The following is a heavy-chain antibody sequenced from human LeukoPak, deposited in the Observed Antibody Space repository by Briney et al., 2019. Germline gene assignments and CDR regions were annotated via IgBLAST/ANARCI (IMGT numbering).Heavy chain of an antibody. Sequence: SETLSLTCTVSGGSISSYYWSWIRQPPGKGLEWIGYIYYSGSTNYNPSLKSRVTISVDTSKNQFSLKLSSVTAADTAVYYCAREGELLVGAFGIWGQGTMVTVSS. CDR1: GGSISSYY. CDR3: AREGELLVGAFGI. V-gene: IGHV4-59*01. D-gene: IGHD1-26*01. J-gene: IGHJ3*02. CDR2: IYYSGST.